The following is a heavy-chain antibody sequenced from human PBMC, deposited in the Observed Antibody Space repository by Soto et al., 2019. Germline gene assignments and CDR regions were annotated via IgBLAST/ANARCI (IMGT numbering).Heavy chain of an antibody. D-gene: IGHD3-22*01. CDR3: AKRFGTGYYSAFDI. Sequence: GSLRLSCAACGFTFSTYAMTWVRQAPGKGLEWVSSLSGGGGDTYYADSVKGRFTISRDNSKNTLSLQMNSLSAEDTAVYYCAKRFGTGYYSAFDIWGQGTMVTVSS. J-gene: IGHJ3*02. CDR1: GFTFSTYA. V-gene: IGHV3-23*01. CDR2: LSGGGGDT.